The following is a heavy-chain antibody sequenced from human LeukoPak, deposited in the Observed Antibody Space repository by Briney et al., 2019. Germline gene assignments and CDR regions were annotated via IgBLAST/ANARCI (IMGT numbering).Heavy chain of an antibody. CDR2: IHPSGST. CDR3: AREGYCSSTSCLDAFDI. V-gene: IGHV4-4*07. D-gene: IGHD2-2*01. J-gene: IGHJ3*02. CDR1: GDSISSYY. Sequence: PSETLSLTCTVSGDSISSYYWSWIRQPAGKGLEWIGRIHPSGSTNYNPSLKSRVTLSVDTSKNQFSLKLSSVTAADTAVYYCAREGYCSSTSCLDAFDIWGQGTMVTVSS.